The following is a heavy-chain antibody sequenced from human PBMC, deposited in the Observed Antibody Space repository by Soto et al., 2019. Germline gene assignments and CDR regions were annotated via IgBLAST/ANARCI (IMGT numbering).Heavy chain of an antibody. CDR1: GISLSAYW. CDR2: INEDGRST. J-gene: IGHJ4*02. D-gene: IGHD3-3*01. Sequence: EVQLVESGGGLVQPGGSLRLSCAASGISLSAYWMHWVRQVPGKGLEWIARINEDGRSTSYMDSVKGRFTISRDNARDTLYLQMNSLRLEDTAVYYCARGWVERLARQPPSDYWGQGTLVTVSS. V-gene: IGHV3-74*01. CDR3: ARGWVERLARQPPSDY.